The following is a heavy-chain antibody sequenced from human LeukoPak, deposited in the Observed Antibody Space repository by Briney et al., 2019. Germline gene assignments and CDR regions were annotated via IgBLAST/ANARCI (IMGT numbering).Heavy chain of an antibody. J-gene: IGHJ3*02. CDR3: ARQRYCSSTSCPDAFDI. Sequence: PGGSLRLSCAASGFTFDDYAMHWVRQAPGKGLEWVSLISGDGGSTYYADSVKGRFTISRDNAKNTMYLQMNSLRAEDTAVYYCARQRYCSSTSCPDAFDIWGQGTMVTVSS. CDR1: GFTFDDYA. CDR2: ISGDGGST. D-gene: IGHD2-2*01. V-gene: IGHV3-43*02.